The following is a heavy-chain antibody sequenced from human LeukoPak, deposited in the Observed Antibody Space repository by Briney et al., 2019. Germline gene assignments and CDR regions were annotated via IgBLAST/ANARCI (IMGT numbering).Heavy chain of an antibody. CDR2: ISSNGGST. J-gene: IGHJ4*02. CDR1: GFTFSSYG. CDR3: ARVGVIGSDVYDY. D-gene: IGHD3-16*02. Sequence: PGGSLRLSCATSGFTFSSYGMHWVRQAPGKGLEYVSAISSNGGSTYYANSVKGRFTISRDNSKNTLYLQMGSLRAEDMAVYYCARVGVIGSDVYDYWGQGTLVTVSS. V-gene: IGHV3-64*01.